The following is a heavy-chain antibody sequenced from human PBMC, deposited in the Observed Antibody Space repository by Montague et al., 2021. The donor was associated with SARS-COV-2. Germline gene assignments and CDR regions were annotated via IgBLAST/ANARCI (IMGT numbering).Heavy chain of an antibody. CDR1: GGSIRSYY. D-gene: IGHD2-15*01. CDR3: ARGRAVCRFSYYYYAFDV. J-gene: IGHJ6*02. CDR2: INYSGST. V-gene: IGHV4-59*12. Sequence: SETLSLTCAVSGGSIRSYYWSWIRQPPGKGLEWIGEINYSGSTNYNPSLKSRVTISLDTSKNQFSLKLNSVTAADTAVYYCARGRAVCRFSYYYYAFDVWGQGTMVTVSS.